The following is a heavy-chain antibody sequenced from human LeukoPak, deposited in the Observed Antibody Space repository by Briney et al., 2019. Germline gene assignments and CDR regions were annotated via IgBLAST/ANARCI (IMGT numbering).Heavy chain of an antibody. J-gene: IGHJ4*02. D-gene: IGHD6-13*01. CDR3: ARVPGGWGRMAAAGLFDY. CDR2: ISAYNGNT. Sequence: ASVKVSCKASGYTFTSYGISWVRQAPGQGLEWMGWISAYNGNTNYAQKLQGRVTMTTDTSTSTAYMELRSLRSDDTAVYYCARVPGGWGRMAAAGLFDYWGQGTLVTVSS. V-gene: IGHV1-18*01. CDR1: GYTFTSYG.